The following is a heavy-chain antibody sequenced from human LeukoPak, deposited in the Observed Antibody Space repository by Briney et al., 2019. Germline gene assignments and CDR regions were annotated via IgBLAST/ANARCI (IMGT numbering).Heavy chain of an antibody. CDR1: GGSINSYY. CDR3: TRGSNGYDFDH. D-gene: IGHD5-12*01. CDR2: IYTSGSP. Sequence: SETLSLTCTVSGGSINSYYWSWIRQPAGKGLEWIGRIYTSGSPNYNPSLKSRVTMSVDTSKNQFSLKLSSVTAADTGVYYCTRGSNGYDFDHWGQGTLVTVSS. J-gene: IGHJ4*02. V-gene: IGHV4-4*07.